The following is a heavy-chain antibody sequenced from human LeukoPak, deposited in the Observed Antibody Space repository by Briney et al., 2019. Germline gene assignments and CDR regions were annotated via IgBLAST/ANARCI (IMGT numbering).Heavy chain of an antibody. D-gene: IGHD4/OR15-4a*01. CDR1: GFTFSSYA. CDR2: IYSDNT. CDR3: ARRAGAYSHPYDY. Sequence: GGSLRLSCAASGFTFSSYAMNWVRQAPGKGLEWVSFIYSDNTHYSDSVKGRFTISRDNSKNALYLQMNSLRAEDTAVYYCARRAGAYSHPYDYWGQGTLVTVSS. J-gene: IGHJ4*02. V-gene: IGHV3-53*01.